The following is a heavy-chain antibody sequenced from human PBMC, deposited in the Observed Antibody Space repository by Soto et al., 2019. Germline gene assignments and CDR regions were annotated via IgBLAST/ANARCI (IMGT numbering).Heavy chain of an antibody. V-gene: IGHV3-33*01. J-gene: IGHJ4*02. CDR2: IWFDGSNK. CDR1: GFTFSSYG. Sequence: QVQLVESGGGVVQRGRCLRLSCAASGFTFSSYGMHWVRQAPGKGLEWVAVIWFDGSNKFYADSVKGRFTSSRDNSKNTVSLQMNSLRDEDSAAYYCATTGPYWGQGTLVTVSS. CDR3: ATTGPY.